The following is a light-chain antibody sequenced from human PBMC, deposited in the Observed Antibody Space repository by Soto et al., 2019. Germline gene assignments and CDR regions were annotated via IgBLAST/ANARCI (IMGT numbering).Light chain of an antibody. CDR3: SSYAGTNNFAL. CDR1: NSDVGGYKY. V-gene: IGLV2-8*01. Sequence: QTVLSQPPSAAGAPGQSVTISCTGTNSDVGGYKYVSWYQHHPGKAPKNVIYEVNKQPSGVPDPFSGSKSGNTASLTVSGLQAEEDADYYCSSYAGTNNFALLGGGTKLTVL. CDR2: EVN. J-gene: IGLJ2*01.